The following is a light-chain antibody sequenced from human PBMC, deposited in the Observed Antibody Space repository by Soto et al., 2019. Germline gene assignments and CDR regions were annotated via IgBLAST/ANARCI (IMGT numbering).Light chain of an antibody. CDR3: QPYYKWPPAWT. V-gene: IGKV3D-15*01. Sequence: DIVMTQSPDILSVSPGQRVILSCTTSQSVDSSLAWYQQLPGQAPRLLIYDVAIRATGIPDRFSGSGSGTEFTLTISSLQSEDIAIYYCQPYYKWPPAWTFVQGPKV. J-gene: IGKJ1*01. CDR1: QSVDSS. CDR2: DVA.